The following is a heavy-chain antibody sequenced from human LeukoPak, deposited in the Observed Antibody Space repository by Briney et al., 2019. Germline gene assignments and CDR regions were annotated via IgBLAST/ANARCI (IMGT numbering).Heavy chain of an antibody. CDR3: ARLQYDRSLPWDY. CDR1: GFTFGTFW. V-gene: IGHV3-7*01. Sequence: GGSLRLSCAASGFTFGTFWMSWVRQAPGKGLEWVANINQDGTEKHYVDSVKGRFTISRDNAKKSLYLQMNSLRAEDTAVYYCARLQYDRSLPWDYWGQGTLVTVSS. J-gene: IGHJ4*02. D-gene: IGHD3-16*02. CDR2: INQDGTEK.